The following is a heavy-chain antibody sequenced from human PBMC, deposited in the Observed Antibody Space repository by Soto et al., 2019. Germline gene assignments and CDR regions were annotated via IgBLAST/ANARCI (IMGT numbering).Heavy chain of an antibody. CDR2: IYHSGST. CDR1: GYSISSGYY. V-gene: IGHV4-38-2*01. D-gene: IGHD3-22*01. J-gene: IGHJ4*02. CDR3: AKTTYYYDSSGYIV. Sequence: SETLSLTCAVSGYSISSGYYWGWIRQPPGKGLEWIGSIYHSGSTYYNPSLKSRVTISVDTSKNQFSLKLSSVTAAGTAVYYCAKTTYYYDSSGYIVRGKGTLVTVSS.